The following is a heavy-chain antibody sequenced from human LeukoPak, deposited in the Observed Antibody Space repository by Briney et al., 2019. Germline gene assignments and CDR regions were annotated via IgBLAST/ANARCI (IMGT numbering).Heavy chain of an antibody. CDR2: INPSGGST. D-gene: IGHD3/OR15-3a*01. CDR1: GYTFTSYY. CDR3: ARAWGFLDSGGSFDY. V-gene: IGHV1-46*01. J-gene: IGHJ4*02. Sequence: ASVKVSCKASGYTFTSYYMHWVRRAPGQGLEWMGIINPSGGSTSYAQKFQGRVTMTRDTSTSTVYMELSSLRSEGTAVYYCARAWGFLDSGGSFDYWGQGTLVTVSS.